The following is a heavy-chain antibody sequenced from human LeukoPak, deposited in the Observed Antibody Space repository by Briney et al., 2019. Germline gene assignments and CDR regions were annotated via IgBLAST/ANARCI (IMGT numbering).Heavy chain of an antibody. CDR1: GDSVSSNSAT. J-gene: IGHJ2*01. CDR2: TYYTSKSYN. V-gene: IGHV6-1*01. CDR3: ARARRHSEYWYFDL. Sequence: SQTLSLTCAISGDSVSSNSATWNWIRQSPSRDLEWLGRTYYTSKSYNDYAVSVKSRITINPDTSKNQFSLHLNSVTPEDTAVYYCARARRHSEYWYFDLWGRGTLVTVSS. D-gene: IGHD2-21*01.